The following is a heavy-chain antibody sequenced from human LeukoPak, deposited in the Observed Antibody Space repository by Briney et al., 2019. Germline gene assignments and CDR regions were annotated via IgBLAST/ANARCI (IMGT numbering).Heavy chain of an antibody. CDR3: ALPKTYYDFWSGYYPGYFQH. D-gene: IGHD3-3*01. CDR2: INPSGGST. V-gene: IGHV1-46*03. CDR1: GYTFTSYY. Sequence: ASVKVSCKASGYTFTSYYMHWVRQAPGQGLEWMGIINPSGGSTSYAQKFQGRVTMTKDTSTSTVYMGLSSLRSEDTAVYYCALPKTYYDFWSGYYPGYFQHWGQGTLVTVSS. J-gene: IGHJ1*01.